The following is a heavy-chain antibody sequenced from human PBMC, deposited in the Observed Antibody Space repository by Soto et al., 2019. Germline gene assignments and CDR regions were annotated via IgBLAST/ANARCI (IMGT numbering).Heavy chain of an antibody. Sequence: ASVKVSCKASGYTFTGYFMHWVRQAPGQGLEWMGWINPYSGGADYAQSFQGRVTMTRDTSISTVYMELSRLRFDDTAVYYCARVLRGAYYNSPLDTWGQGTVVTV. V-gene: IGHV1-2*02. D-gene: IGHD3-10*01. CDR3: ARVLRGAYYNSPLDT. CDR2: INPYSGGA. J-gene: IGHJ5*02. CDR1: GYTFTGYF.